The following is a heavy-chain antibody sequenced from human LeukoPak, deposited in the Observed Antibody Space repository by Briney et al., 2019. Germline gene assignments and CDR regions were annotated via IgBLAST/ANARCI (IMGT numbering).Heavy chain of an antibody. J-gene: IGHJ4*02. CDR1: EFSVGSNY. D-gene: IGHD2-2*01. CDR3: AKDHQLERSDY. Sequence: GGSLRLSCAASEFSVGSNYMTWVRQAPGKGLEWVSLIYSGGSTYYADSVKGRFTISRDNFKNTLHLQMNSLRAEDTAVYYCAKDHQLERSDYWGQGTLVTVSS. V-gene: IGHV3-53*01. CDR2: IYSGGST.